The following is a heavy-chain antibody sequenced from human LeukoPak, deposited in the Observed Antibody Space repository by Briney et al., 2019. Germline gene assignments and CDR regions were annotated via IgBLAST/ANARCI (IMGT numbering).Heavy chain of an antibody. CDR1: GGSFSGYY. CDR2: INHSGST. Sequence: SETLSLTCAGYGGSFSGYYWSWIRQPPGKGLEWIGEINHSGSTNYNPSLKSRVTISVDTSKNQFSLKLSSVTAADTAVYYCARAGLYGSGSYYFDYWGQGTLVTVSS. J-gene: IGHJ4*02. CDR3: ARAGLYGSGSYYFDY. D-gene: IGHD3-10*01. V-gene: IGHV4-34*01.